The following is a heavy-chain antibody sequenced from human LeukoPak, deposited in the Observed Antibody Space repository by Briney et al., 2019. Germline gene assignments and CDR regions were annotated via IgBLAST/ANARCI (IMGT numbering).Heavy chain of an antibody. CDR1: GFTFSHYL. D-gene: IGHD2-8*01. V-gene: IGHV3-74*01. Sequence: GGSLRLSCATSGFTFSHYLMHWVRQAPGKGLVWVSRINSDESNTNSYADSVKGRFIISRDNAKNTLYLQMNSLRAEDTAMYFCGRGGNGIDIWGQGTTVIVSS. CDR2: INSDESNT. J-gene: IGHJ3*02. CDR3: GRGGNGIDI.